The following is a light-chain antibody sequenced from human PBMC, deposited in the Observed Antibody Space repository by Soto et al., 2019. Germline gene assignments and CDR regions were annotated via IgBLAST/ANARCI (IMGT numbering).Light chain of an antibody. CDR1: SSNIGGNP. V-gene: IGLV1-44*01. Sequence: QSVLTQPPSASGSAGQRVTISCSGSSSNIGGNPVNWYQQLPGTAPTLLIYSNNQRPSGVPDRLSGSKSGTSASLAISGLQSEDEADYYCAAWDDSLNGRVFGGGTKLTVL. J-gene: IGLJ3*02. CDR3: AAWDDSLNGRV. CDR2: SNN.